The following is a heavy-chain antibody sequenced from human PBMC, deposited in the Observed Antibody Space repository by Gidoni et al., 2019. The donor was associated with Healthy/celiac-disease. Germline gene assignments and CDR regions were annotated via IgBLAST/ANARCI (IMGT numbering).Heavy chain of an antibody. CDR1: GGTFSSYT. D-gene: IGHD6-13*01. Sequence: EVKKPGSSVKVSCKASGGTFSSYTISWVRQAPGQGLAWMGRIIPILGIANYAQKFQGRVTITADKSTSTAYIELSSLRSEDTAVYYCARDKQLDKYHWFDPWGQGTLVTVSS. CDR2: IIPILGIA. V-gene: IGHV1-69*04. CDR3: ARDKQLDKYHWFDP. J-gene: IGHJ5*02.